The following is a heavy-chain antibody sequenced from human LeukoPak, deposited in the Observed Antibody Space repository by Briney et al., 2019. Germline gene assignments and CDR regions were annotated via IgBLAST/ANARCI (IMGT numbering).Heavy chain of an antibody. CDR3: ARPRITSLWFGEPQYYFDY. CDR2: IYYSGST. V-gene: IGHV4-39*01. CDR1: GGSISSSSYY. D-gene: IGHD3-10*01. Sequence: SETLSLTCTVSGGSISSSSYYWGWIRQPPGKGLEWIGSIYYSGSTYYNPSLKSRVTISVDTSKNQFSLKLSSVTAADTAVYYCARPRITSLWFGEPQYYFDYWGQGTLVTVSS. J-gene: IGHJ4*02.